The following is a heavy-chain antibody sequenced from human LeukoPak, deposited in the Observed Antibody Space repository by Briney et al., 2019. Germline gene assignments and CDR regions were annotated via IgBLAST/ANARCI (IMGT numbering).Heavy chain of an antibody. CDR1: GYTFTSYY. J-gene: IGHJ5*02. D-gene: IGHD3-22*01. Sequence: ASVKVSCKASGYTFTSYYMHWVRQAPGQGLEWVGIINPSGGSTSYAQKFQGRVTMTRDMSTSTVYMELSSLRSEDTAVYYCATSLPYYYDSSGYHYNWFDPWGQGTLVTVSS. CDR2: INPSGGST. V-gene: IGHV1-46*01. CDR3: ATSLPYYYDSSGYHYNWFDP.